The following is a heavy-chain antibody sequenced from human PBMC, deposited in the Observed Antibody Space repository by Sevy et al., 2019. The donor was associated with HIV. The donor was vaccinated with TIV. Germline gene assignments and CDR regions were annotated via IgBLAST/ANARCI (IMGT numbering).Heavy chain of an antibody. CDR2: IIPIFGTA. Sequence: ASVKVSCKASGGTFSSYAISWVRQAPGQGLEWMGGIIPIFGTANYAQKFQGRVTITADKSTSTAYMELSSLRSEDTAVYYCARGTRKLRFLEWDAPTWFDPWGQGTLVTVSS. D-gene: IGHD3-3*01. V-gene: IGHV1-69*06. CDR1: GGTFSSYA. J-gene: IGHJ5*02. CDR3: ARGTRKLRFLEWDAPTWFDP.